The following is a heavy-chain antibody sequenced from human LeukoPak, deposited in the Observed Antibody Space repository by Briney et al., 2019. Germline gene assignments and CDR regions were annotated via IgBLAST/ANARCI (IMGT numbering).Heavy chain of an antibody. D-gene: IGHD5-18*01. CDR3: ARVFQWIQPIDY. Sequence: KAGGSLRLSCAASGFTFSDYYMSWIRQAPGKGLEWVSYISSSGSTIYYADSVKGRFTISRDNAKNSLYLQMNSLRAEDTAVYYCARVFQWIQPIDYWGQGTLVTVSS. CDR1: GFTFSDYY. J-gene: IGHJ4*02. CDR2: ISSSGSTI. V-gene: IGHV3-11*01.